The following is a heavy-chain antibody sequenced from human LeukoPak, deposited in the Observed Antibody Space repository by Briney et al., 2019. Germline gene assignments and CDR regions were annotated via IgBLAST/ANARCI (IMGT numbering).Heavy chain of an antibody. Sequence: GGSLRLSCAASGFTFSSYAMHWVRQAPGKGLEWVAVISYDGSNKYYADSVKGRFTISRDNSKNTLYLQMNSLRAEDTAVYYCARAPREWPLDYWGQGTLVTVSS. CDR1: GFTFSSYA. CDR2: ISYDGSNK. D-gene: IGHD3-3*01. CDR3: ARAPREWPLDY. J-gene: IGHJ4*02. V-gene: IGHV3-30-3*01.